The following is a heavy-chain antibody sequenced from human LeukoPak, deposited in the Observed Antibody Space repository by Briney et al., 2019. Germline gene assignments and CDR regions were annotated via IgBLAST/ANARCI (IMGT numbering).Heavy chain of an antibody. CDR2: ISSSGSTM. CDR1: GFIFSDYY. Sequence: GGSLRLSCAASGFIFSDYYMSWIRQAPGKGLEWVSYISSSGSTMYYTDSVKGRFTISRDNSKNTLYLQMNSLRAEDTAVYYCANLGHYDILTGYSVPGYWGQGTLVTVSS. J-gene: IGHJ4*02. V-gene: IGHV3-11*01. D-gene: IGHD3-9*01. CDR3: ANLGHYDILTGYSVPGY.